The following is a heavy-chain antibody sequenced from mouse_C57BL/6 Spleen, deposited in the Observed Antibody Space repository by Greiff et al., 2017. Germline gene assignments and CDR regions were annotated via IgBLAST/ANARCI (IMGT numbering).Heavy chain of an antibody. V-gene: IGHV14-2*01. CDR2: IDPEDGET. CDR1: GFNIKDYY. J-gene: IGHJ4*01. Sequence: VQLKESGAELVQPGASVKLSCTASGFNIKDYYMHWVKQRTEQGLEWIGRIDPEDGETKYAPKFQGKATITADTSSNTAYLQLSSRTSEDTAVYYCAIYDGPYAMDYWGQGTSGTVSS. D-gene: IGHD2-3*01. CDR3: AIYDGPYAMDY.